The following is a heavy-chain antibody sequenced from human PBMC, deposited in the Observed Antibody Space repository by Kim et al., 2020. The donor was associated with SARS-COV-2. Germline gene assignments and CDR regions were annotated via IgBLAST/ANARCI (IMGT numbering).Heavy chain of an antibody. CDR3: ARWVTIFGVVIDWFDP. Sequence: SLKSRVPISVATSKNQFSLKLSSVTAADTAVYYCARWVTIFGVVIDWFDPWGQGTLVTVSS. D-gene: IGHD3-3*01. V-gene: IGHV4-4*09. J-gene: IGHJ5*02.